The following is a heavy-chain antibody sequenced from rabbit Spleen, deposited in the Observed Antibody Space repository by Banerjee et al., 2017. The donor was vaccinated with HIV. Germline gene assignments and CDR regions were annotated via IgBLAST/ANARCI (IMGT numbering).Heavy chain of an antibody. V-gene: IGHV1S40*01. D-gene: IGHD7-1*01. J-gene: IGHJ6*01. Sequence: QSLEESGGGLVKPGASLTLTCKASGFSFNSGYDMCWVRQAPGKGLEWIACSYAGSSGSPYSTILAKGRFTISKTSSTTVTLQMASLTAADTATYFCARDTGTSFSTYGMDLWGQGTLVTVS. CDR2: SYAGSSGSP. CDR1: GFSFNSGYD. CDR3: ARDTGTSFSTYGMDL.